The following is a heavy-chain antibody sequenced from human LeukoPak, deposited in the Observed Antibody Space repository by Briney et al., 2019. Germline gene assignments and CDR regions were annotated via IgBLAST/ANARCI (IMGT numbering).Heavy chain of an antibody. CDR3: ARAVQLERRWWFDP. V-gene: IGHV4-4*02. D-gene: IGHD1-1*01. CDR2: IYHSGST. Sequence: PSETLSLTCAVSGGPISSSNWWSWVRQPPGKGLEWSGEIYHSGSTNYNPSLKSRATISVDKSKNQFSLKLSSVTAADTAVYYCARAVQLERRWWFDPWGQGTLVTVSS. J-gene: IGHJ5*02. CDR1: GGPISSSNW.